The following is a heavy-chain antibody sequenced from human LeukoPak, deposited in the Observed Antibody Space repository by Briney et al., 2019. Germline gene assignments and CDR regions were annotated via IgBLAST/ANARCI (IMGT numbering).Heavy chain of an antibody. Sequence: GGSLRLSCAASGFTFSGSAVHWVRQASGKGLEWVGRIRSKANSYATAYAASVKGRFTISRDDSKNTAYLQMNSLKTEDTAVYYCTRHYGSYGDYGVAFDIWGQGTMVTVSS. CDR1: GFTFSGSA. CDR3: TRHYGSYGDYGVAFDI. J-gene: IGHJ3*02. D-gene: IGHD4-17*01. V-gene: IGHV3-73*01. CDR2: IRSKANSYAT.